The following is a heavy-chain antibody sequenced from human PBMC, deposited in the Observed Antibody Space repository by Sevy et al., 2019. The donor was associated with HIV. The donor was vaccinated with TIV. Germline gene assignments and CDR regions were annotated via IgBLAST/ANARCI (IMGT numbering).Heavy chain of an antibody. Sequence: GGSLRLCCAVSGFSFDSYGMTWVRQAPGKGLEWVSGISGSGVSTYYADSVKGRFIISRDNSKNTLYLQRNSLRSEDNALYYCAKGGGGHYDPGEIGYYFYYYNMDVWGKGTTVTVSS. CDR1: GFSFDSYG. CDR2: ISGSGVST. V-gene: IGHV3-23*01. CDR3: AKGGGGHYDPGEIGYYFYYYNMDV. J-gene: IGHJ6*03. D-gene: IGHD3-22*01.